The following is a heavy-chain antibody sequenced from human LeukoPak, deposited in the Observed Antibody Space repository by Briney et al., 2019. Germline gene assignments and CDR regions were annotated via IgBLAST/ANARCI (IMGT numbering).Heavy chain of an antibody. D-gene: IGHD6-6*01. V-gene: IGHV1-46*01. J-gene: IGHJ4*02. CDR1: GYRLTSHY. CDR3: ARRGAARDY. Sequence: ASVKVSCKASGYRLTSHYIHWLRQAPGQGLEWMGIINPGGGSTDYAQKFQGRVTMTRDASTSTVYMELSSLRFEDTAVYYCARRGAARDYWGQGTLVTVSS. CDR2: INPGGGST.